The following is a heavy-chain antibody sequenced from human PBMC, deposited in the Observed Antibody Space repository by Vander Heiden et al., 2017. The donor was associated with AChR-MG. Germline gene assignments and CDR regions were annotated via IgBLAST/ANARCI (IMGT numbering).Heavy chain of an antibody. CDR1: GFTFSSYG. D-gene: IGHD2-2*01. V-gene: IGHV3-30*18. CDR2: ISYDGSNK. Sequence: QVQLVESGGGVVQPGRSLRLSCSASGFTFSSYGMHGVRQAPGKGLEWVAVISYDGSNKYYADSVKGRFTISRDNSKNTLYLQMNSLRAEDTAVYYCAKVVVPAAMGYYYYYMDVWGKGTTVTVSS. CDR3: AKVVVPAAMGYYYYYMDV. J-gene: IGHJ6*03.